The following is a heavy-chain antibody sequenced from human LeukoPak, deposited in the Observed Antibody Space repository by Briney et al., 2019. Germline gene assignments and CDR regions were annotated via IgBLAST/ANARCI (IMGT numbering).Heavy chain of an antibody. D-gene: IGHD3-3*01. CDR2: IKQDRSEK. V-gene: IGHV3-7*01. Sequence: GGSLRLSCAASGFTFSNYWMSWVRQAPGKGLEWVANIKQDRSEKYYVDSVKGRFTISRDNAKNSLYLQMNSLRAEDTAVYYCARLREIPVFGVVTKSTSYFDYWGQGTLVTVSS. CDR3: ARLREIPVFGVVTKSTSYFDY. CDR1: GFTFSNYW. J-gene: IGHJ4*02.